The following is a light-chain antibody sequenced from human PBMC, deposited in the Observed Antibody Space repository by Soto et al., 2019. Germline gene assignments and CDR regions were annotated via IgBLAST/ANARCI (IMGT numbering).Light chain of an antibody. CDR1: QSVSSN. CDR3: PHYNGLPLT. V-gene: IGKV3-15*01. CDR2: DAS. J-gene: IGKJ1*01. Sequence: EIVMTQSPATLSLSQGERATPSFRASQSVSSNLAWHQQKPGQAPRLLISDASTRATGIPDTFSGSRSGTELSVTFATLQSEEFAVYYCPHYNGLPLTFGLRTKVVIK.